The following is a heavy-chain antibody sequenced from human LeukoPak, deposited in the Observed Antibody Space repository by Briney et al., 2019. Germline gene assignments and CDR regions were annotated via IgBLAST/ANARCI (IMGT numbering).Heavy chain of an antibody. D-gene: IGHD1-1*01. CDR3: ARLTGATTGGFDP. CDR1: GFRFNSYE. V-gene: IGHV3-48*03. CDR2: ITSSGSSI. Sequence: GSLRLSCAASGFRFNSYEMNWVRQAPGKGLEWLSYITSSGSSIYYADSVKGRSTISRDNAKSSLYLQMNSLRAEDTAVYYCARLTGATTGGFDPWGQGTLVTVSS. J-gene: IGHJ5*02.